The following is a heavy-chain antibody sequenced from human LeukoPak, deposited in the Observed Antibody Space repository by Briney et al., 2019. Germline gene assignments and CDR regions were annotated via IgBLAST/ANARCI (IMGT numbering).Heavy chain of an antibody. CDR1: GYSISSGFY. Sequence: KTSETRSLTCTVSGYSISSGFYWGWIRQPPGKGLEWIGVISHSESTDYNPSLKSRVTISVDTSKNQFSLKLSSVTAADTAVYYCARAQYYYDSSGRNWFDPWGQGTLVTVSS. CDR2: ISHSEST. J-gene: IGHJ5*02. V-gene: IGHV4-38-2*02. D-gene: IGHD3-22*01. CDR3: ARAQYYYDSSGRNWFDP.